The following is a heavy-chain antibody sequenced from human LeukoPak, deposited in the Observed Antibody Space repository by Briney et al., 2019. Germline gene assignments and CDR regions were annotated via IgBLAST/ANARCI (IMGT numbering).Heavy chain of an antibody. CDR2: ISGSGGST. V-gene: IGHV3-23*01. CDR3: AKPYDFWSGSQSGYFDY. Sequence: GGSLRLSCAVSGFTFTNYAMSWVRQAPGKGLEWVSSISGSGGSTYYADSVKGRFTISRDNSKNTLYLQMNSLRAEDTAVYYCAKPYDFWSGSQSGYFDYWGQGTLVTVSS. CDR1: GFTFTNYA. J-gene: IGHJ4*02. D-gene: IGHD3-3*01.